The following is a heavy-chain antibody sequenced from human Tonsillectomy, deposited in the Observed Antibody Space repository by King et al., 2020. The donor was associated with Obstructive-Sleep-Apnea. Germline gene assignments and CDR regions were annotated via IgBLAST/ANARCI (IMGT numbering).Heavy chain of an antibody. CDR1: VYSFTSYW. CDR2: IDPSDSYT. Sequence: VQLVESGAEVKKPGESLRISCKGSVYSFTSYWISWVRQMPGKGLEWVGRIDPSDSYTNYNPSFQGHFTISADKSISTAYLQWSSLKASVTAMYYCARWDSSGWYDWFDPWGQGTLVTVSS. CDR3: ARWDSSGWYDWFDP. V-gene: IGHV5-10-1*01. J-gene: IGHJ5*02. D-gene: IGHD6-19*01.